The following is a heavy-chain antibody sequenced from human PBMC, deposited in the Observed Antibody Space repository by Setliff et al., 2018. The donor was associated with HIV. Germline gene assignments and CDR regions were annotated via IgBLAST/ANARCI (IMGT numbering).Heavy chain of an antibody. CDR3: ARPDWELVLSSFDY. CDR2: ISAYDGNT. V-gene: IGHV1-18*01. Sequence: ASVKVSCKASGYTFASYGITWVRQAPGQGLEWMGWISAYDGNTNYAQKVRERVTLTTDTATTTAFMELKNLTSANTAAYFCARPDWELVLSSFDYWGQGTQVTVSS. D-gene: IGHD1-26*01. CDR1: GYTFASYG. J-gene: IGHJ4*02.